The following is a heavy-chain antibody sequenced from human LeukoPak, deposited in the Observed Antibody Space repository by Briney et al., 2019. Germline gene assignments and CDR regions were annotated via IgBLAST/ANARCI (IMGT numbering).Heavy chain of an antibody. CDR2: TSASGGSS. CDR1: GFTFNSYA. Sequence: PGGSLRLSCAASGFTFNSYAMSWVRQAPGKGLEWVSSTSASGGSSYYADSVKGRFSISRDNSENTLYLQMNSLRAEDTAVYYCAKTRNAAMSAYYSYAMDVWAKGPRSPSP. J-gene: IGHJ6*02. V-gene: IGHV3-23*01. CDR3: AKTRNAAMSAYYSYAMDV. D-gene: IGHD5-18*01.